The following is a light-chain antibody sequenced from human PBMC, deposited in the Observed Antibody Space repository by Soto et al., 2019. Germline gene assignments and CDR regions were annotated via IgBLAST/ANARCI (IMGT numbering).Light chain of an antibody. CDR3: QQYGSSPLT. V-gene: IGKV3-20*01. CDR2: GAS. CDR1: QSVSSSF. J-gene: IGKJ4*01. Sequence: EIVLTXSPGTLSLSXXXXXTLSCRASQSVSSSFLAWYQQKPGQAPRLLIYGASSRATGIPDRFSGSGSGTDFTLTISRLEPEDVAVYYCQQYGSSPLTFGGGTKVEIK.